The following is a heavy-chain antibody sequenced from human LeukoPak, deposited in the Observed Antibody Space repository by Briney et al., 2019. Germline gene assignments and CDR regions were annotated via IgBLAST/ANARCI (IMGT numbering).Heavy chain of an antibody. CDR2: IKQDGSEK. CDR3: AKRGGLGFGAEYYFDY. CDR1: GFTFSSYW. D-gene: IGHD3-10*01. V-gene: IGHV3-7*01. J-gene: IGHJ4*02. Sequence: PGGSLRLSCVASGFTFSSYWMNWVRQAPGKGLEWVTNIKQDGSEKYYVDSVRGRFTISRDNAKNSLYLQMNSLRAEDTAVYYCAKRGGLGFGAEYYFDYWGQGTLVTVSS.